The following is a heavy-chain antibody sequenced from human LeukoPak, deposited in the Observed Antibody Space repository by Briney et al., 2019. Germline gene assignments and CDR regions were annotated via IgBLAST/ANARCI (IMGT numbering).Heavy chain of an antibody. CDR2: IHFSGST. D-gene: IGHD3-10*01. J-gene: IGHJ6*03. CDR1: GYFINSGFY. V-gene: IGHV4-38-2*02. CDR3: ARGGDGSGYYYYYYMAV. Sequence: PSETLSLTCTVSGYFINSGFYWGWIRQPPGKGLEWIGSIHFSGSTFYNPSLKSRVTISVDTSKNHFSLKLNSVTAADTAVYYCARGGDGSGYYYYYYMAVWGKGTTVTISS.